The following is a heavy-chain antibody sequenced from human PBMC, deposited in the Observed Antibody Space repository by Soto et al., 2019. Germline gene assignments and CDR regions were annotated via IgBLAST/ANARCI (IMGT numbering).Heavy chain of an antibody. J-gene: IGHJ3*02. Sequence: PGGSLRLSCAASGFTFSSYAMHWVRQAPGKGLEWVAVISYDGSNKYYADSVKGRFTISRDNSKNTLYLQMNSLRAEDTAVYYCARWGTYYDSSGRDFDIWGQGTMVTVSS. CDR3: ARWGTYYDSSGRDFDI. V-gene: IGHV3-30-3*01. CDR2: ISYDGSNK. CDR1: GFTFSSYA. D-gene: IGHD3-22*01.